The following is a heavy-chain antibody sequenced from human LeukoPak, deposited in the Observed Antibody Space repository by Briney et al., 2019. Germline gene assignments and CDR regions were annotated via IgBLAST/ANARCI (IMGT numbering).Heavy chain of an antibody. J-gene: IGHJ4*02. CDR2: IYYSGST. CDR3: ARHEKSSGWYYDY. Sequence: SETLSLTCTVSGGSISNYYWSWIRQPPGKGLDWIGYIYYSGSTNYNPSLKSRVTISVDTSRNQFSLKLSSVAAADTAVYYCARHEKSSGWYYDYWGQGTLVTVSS. CDR1: GGSISNYY. V-gene: IGHV4-59*08. D-gene: IGHD6-19*01.